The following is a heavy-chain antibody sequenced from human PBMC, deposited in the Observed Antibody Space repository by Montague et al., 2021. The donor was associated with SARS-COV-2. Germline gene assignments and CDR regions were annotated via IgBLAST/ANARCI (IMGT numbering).Heavy chain of an antibody. D-gene: IGHD3-9*01. CDR1: GVSFTDYY. CDR3: VRDQHYDGLNGPPDF. CDR2: VLYNKGT. V-gene: IGHV4-4*08. J-gene: IGHJ1*01. Sequence: SETLSLTCTVSGVSFTDYYWSWIRQPPGKGLEWVGDVLYNKGTNFNPSLKSRVAISVDTSKNQFSLRLTSVTAADTAAYYCVRDQHYDGLNGPPDFWGQGTLVTVSS.